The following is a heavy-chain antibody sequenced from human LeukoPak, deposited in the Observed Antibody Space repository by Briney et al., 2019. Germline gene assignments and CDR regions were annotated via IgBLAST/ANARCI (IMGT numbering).Heavy chain of an antibody. D-gene: IGHD3-16*02. Sequence: SETLSLTCTVSGASISSRGYSWDWIRQPPGKGLEWIGTIYYSGTTYFNPSLKSRVSISIDTSNNQFSLILSSVTAADTAVYYCARGLIGTSNWFDPWGQGTLVTVSS. CDR3: ARGLIGTSNWFDP. J-gene: IGHJ5*02. V-gene: IGHV4-39*01. CDR1: GASISSRGYS. CDR2: IYYSGTT.